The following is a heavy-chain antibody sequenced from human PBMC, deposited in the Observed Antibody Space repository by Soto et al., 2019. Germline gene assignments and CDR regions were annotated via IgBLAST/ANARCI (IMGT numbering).Heavy chain of an antibody. J-gene: IGHJ4*02. D-gene: IGHD1-26*01. CDR2: ISYDGSNK. CDR1: GFTFSSYG. Sequence: QVQLVESGGGVVQPGRSLRLSCAASGFTFSSYGMHWVRQAPGKGLEWVAVISYDGSNKYYADSVKGRFTISRDNSKNTLYLQMNSLRAEDTAVYYCAKDPVVGATLYYFDYWGQGTLVTVSS. CDR3: AKDPVVGATLYYFDY. V-gene: IGHV3-30*18.